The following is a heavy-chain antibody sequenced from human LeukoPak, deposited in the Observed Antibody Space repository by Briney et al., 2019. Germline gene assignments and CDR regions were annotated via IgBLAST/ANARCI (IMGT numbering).Heavy chain of an antibody. J-gene: IGHJ4*02. Sequence: PGGSLRLSCAASGFTFSSYAMSWVRQAPGKGLEWVSAISGSGGSTYYADSVKGRFTISRDNSKNTLYLQMNSLRAEDTAVYYCARGRYDFWSGYSPYYFDYWGQGTLVTVSS. CDR2: ISGSGGST. V-gene: IGHV3-23*01. D-gene: IGHD3-3*01. CDR3: ARGRYDFWSGYSPYYFDY. CDR1: GFTFSSYA.